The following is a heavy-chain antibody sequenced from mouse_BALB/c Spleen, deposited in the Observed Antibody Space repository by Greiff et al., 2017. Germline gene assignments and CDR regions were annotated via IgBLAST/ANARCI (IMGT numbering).Heavy chain of an antibody. J-gene: IGHJ4*01. Sequence: EVKLVESGAGLVQPGGSRKLSCAASGFNFSRFGMHWVRQAPEKGLGWVAYISSGSSNIYYADNVQGRFTISRDNPKNTLFLRMTRLRSEDTAMYDCAIWELDYAMDYWGQGTSVTVSS. CDR2: ISSGSSNI. D-gene: IGHD1-1*02. CDR1: GFNFSRFG. CDR3: AIWELDYAMDY. V-gene: IGHV5-17*02.